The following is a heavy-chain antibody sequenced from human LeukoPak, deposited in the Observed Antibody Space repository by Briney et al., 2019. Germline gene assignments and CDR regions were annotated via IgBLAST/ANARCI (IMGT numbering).Heavy chain of an antibody. CDR1: GGSISSYY. CDR2: IFYSGST. CDR3: ARYRNPYDSTAYGYYYFDY. V-gene: IGHV4-59*01. J-gene: IGHJ4*02. D-gene: IGHD3-22*01. Sequence: SETLSLTCTVPGGSISSYYWSWIRQPPGKGLEWLGHIFYSGSTNYNPSLKSRVTISVDTSKNQFSLKLSSVTAADTAVYYCARYRNPYDSTAYGYYYFDYWGQGTLVTVSS.